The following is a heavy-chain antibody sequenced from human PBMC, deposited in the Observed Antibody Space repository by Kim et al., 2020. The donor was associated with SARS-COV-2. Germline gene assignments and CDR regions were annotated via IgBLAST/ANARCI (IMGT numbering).Heavy chain of an antibody. CDR3: TTDYERIGGLCDGETCYPASL. D-gene: IGHD2-21*01. Sequence: GGSLRLSCAASGFTFTKAWLSWVRQAPGKGLEWVGRIRSKADGGTADYAAPVKGRFTISRDDSKNTLYLQMNGLRAEDTAFYHCTTDYERIGGLCDGETCYPASLWGQGTLVTVSS. V-gene: IGHV3-15*01. J-gene: IGHJ4*02. CDR1: GFTFTKAW. CDR2: IRSKADGGTA.